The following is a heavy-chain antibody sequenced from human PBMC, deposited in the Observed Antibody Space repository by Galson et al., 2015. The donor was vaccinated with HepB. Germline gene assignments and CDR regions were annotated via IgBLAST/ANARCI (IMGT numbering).Heavy chain of an antibody. Sequence: SLRLSCAVSGLTLSNYAMTWVRQAPGKGLDWVSVISGSGTTTYYADSVKGRFTISRDNSRNTLFLQMNSLRVEDTAVYYCAKESPGASIGGRSPHYDYWGQGILVTVSS. V-gene: IGHV3-23*01. CDR1: GLTLSNYA. J-gene: IGHJ4*02. CDR3: AKESPGASIGGRSPHYDY. D-gene: IGHD2-15*01. CDR2: ISGSGTTT.